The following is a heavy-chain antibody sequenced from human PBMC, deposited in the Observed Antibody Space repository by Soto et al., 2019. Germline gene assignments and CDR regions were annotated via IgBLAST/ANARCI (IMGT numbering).Heavy chain of an antibody. V-gene: IGHV1-2*02. Sequence: ASVKVSCKASGYTFTGYYMHWVRQAPGQGLEWMGWINPNSGGTNYAQKFQGRVTMTRDTSISTAYMELSRLGSDDTAVYYCARGSGIRGGQQLAPYYYGMDVWGQGTTVTVSS. J-gene: IGHJ6*02. CDR1: GYTFTGYY. D-gene: IGHD6-13*01. CDR3: ARGSGIRGGQQLAPYYYGMDV. CDR2: INPNSGGT.